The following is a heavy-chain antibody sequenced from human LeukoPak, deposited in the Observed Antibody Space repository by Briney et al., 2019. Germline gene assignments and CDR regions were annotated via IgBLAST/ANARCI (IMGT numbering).Heavy chain of an antibody. CDR3: ARSYGGYVLFRRFDAFDI. Sequence: ASVKVSCKASGYTFTSYGISWVRQAPGQGLEWMGWISAYNGNTNYAQKLQGRVTMTTDTSTSTAYMELRSLRSDDTAVYYCARSYGGYVLFRRFDAFDIWGQGTMVTVSS. CDR1: GYTFTSYG. CDR2: ISAYNGNT. J-gene: IGHJ3*02. V-gene: IGHV1-18*01. D-gene: IGHD4-17*01.